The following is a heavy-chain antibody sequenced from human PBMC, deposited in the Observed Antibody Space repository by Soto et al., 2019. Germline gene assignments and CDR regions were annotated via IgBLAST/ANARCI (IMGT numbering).Heavy chain of an antibody. J-gene: IGHJ3*02. Sequence: QVQLVQSGAEVKNPGASVKVSCKASGYTFTSYGFTWVRQAPGQGLEWMGWISAYNGNTNYAQKLQGRVTMTTDTSKSTDYMELRSVRSAGTAVYYCASGGNCTNGVCYSGAHSCDIWGQGTKVTVSA. CDR1: GYTFTSYG. D-gene: IGHD2-8*01. CDR3: ASGGNCTNGVCYSGAHSCDI. CDR2: ISAYNGNT. V-gene: IGHV1-18*04.